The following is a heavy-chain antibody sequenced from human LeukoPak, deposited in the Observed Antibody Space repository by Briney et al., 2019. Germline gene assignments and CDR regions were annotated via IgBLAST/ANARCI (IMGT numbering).Heavy chain of an antibody. Sequence: GGSLRLSCAASGFTFDDYGMSWVRQAPGKGLEWVSGINWNGGSTGYADSVKGRFTISRDNAKNTLYLQMNSLRAEDTAVYYCGRGFYYGMDVWGQGTTVTVSS. CDR2: INWNGGST. V-gene: IGHV3-20*04. J-gene: IGHJ6*02. CDR3: GRGFYYGMDV. CDR1: GFTFDDYG.